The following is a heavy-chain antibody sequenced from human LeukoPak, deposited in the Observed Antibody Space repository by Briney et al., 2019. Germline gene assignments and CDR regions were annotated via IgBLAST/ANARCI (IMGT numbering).Heavy chain of an antibody. Sequence: GGSLRLSCAASVFNYGMHWVRQAPGKGLEWVAFIRYDDSNKYYADSVKGRFTISRDNSKNTLYLQMDSLTSEDTALYSCAKESEEEQLLGEAMFDHWGRGTLLTVSS. D-gene: IGHD1-26*01. CDR3: AKESEEEQLLGEAMFDH. J-gene: IGHJ2*01. CDR1: VFNYG. CDR2: IRYDDSNK. V-gene: IGHV3-30*02.